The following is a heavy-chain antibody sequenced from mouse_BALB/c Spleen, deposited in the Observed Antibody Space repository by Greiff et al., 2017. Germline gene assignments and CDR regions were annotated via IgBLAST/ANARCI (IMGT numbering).Heavy chain of an antibody. CDR3: ARGYGSSPAY. Sequence: VQLKESGPGLVKPSQSLSLTCTVTGYSITSDYAWNWIRQFPGNKLEWMGYISYSGSTSYNPSLKSRISITRDTSKNQFFLQLNSVTTEDTATYYCARGYGSSPAYWGQGTLVTVSA. CDR2: ISYSGST. J-gene: IGHJ3*01. D-gene: IGHD1-1*01. V-gene: IGHV3-2*02. CDR1: GYSITSDYA.